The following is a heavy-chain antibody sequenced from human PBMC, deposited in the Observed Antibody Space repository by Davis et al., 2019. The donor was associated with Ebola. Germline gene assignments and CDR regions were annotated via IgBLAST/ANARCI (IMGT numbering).Heavy chain of an antibody. Sequence: PSETLSLTCTVSGGSISSYYWSWIRQPAGKGLEWIGRIYTSGSTNYNPSLKSRVTMSVDTSKNQFSLKLSSVTAADTAVYYCARVNTDYGDYVENSPIYYYYYGMDVWGQGTTVTVSS. CDR2: IYTSGST. CDR3: ARVNTDYGDYVENSPIYYYYYGMDV. D-gene: IGHD4-17*01. V-gene: IGHV4-4*07. J-gene: IGHJ6*02. CDR1: GGSISSYY.